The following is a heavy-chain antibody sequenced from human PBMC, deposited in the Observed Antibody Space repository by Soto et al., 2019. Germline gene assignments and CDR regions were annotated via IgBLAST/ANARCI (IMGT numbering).Heavy chain of an antibody. Sequence: SVKVSCKTSGFTFTSSAIQWVRQARGQRLEWIGWIVVGSDNTNYAQKFQERVTITRDMSTSTAYMELSSLRSEDTAVYYCAARLNTFYYSDYWGQGTLVTVSS. D-gene: IGHD3-22*01. J-gene: IGHJ4*02. CDR2: IVVGSDNT. CDR3: AARLNTFYYSDY. V-gene: IGHV1-58*02. CDR1: GFTFTSSA.